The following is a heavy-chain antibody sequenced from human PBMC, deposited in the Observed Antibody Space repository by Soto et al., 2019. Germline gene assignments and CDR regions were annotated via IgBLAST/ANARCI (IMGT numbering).Heavy chain of an antibody. D-gene: IGHD1-26*01. CDR3: TKARSHWTPFDY. CDR1: GFTFNNYA. J-gene: IGHJ4*02. CDR2: IDGIGKVT. V-gene: IGHV3-23*05. Sequence: GGSLRLSCAASGFTFNNYAMSWVRQAPGKGLEWVSAIDGIGKVTYNAHSVKGRFSMSRDNSNMLYLQMNSLRAEDAAVYYCTKARSHWTPFDYWGQGTLVTVS.